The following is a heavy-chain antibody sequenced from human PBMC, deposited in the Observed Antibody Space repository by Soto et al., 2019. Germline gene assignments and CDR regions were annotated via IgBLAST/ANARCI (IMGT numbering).Heavy chain of an antibody. J-gene: IGHJ4*02. CDR1: GYTFTSYA. CDR3: ARTGQGTDFWSDYHANFDY. CDR2: INAGNGNT. V-gene: IGHV1-3*01. Sequence: QVQLVQSGAEVKKPGASVKVSCKASGYTFTSYAMHWVRQAPGQRLEWMGWINAGNGNTKYSQKFQGRVTITRDTSASTAYMELSSLRSEDTAVYYCARTGQGTDFWSDYHANFDYWGQGTLVTVSS. D-gene: IGHD3-3*01.